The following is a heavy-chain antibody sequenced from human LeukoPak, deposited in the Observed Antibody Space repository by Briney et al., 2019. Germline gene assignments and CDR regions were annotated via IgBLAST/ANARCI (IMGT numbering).Heavy chain of an antibody. D-gene: IGHD3-22*01. CDR3: ARGLLFGYSLFDG. J-gene: IGHJ4*02. CDR2: ISISSSYI. V-gene: IGHV3-21*01. Sequence: GGSLRLSFAASGFTFSSYSMNWVRKAPGKGREWVSSISISSSYIYYADSVKGRFTTSRDNAKNSLYLQLNSLRAEDTAVYYCARGLLFGYSLFDGWGQGTLVTVSS. CDR1: GFTFSSYS.